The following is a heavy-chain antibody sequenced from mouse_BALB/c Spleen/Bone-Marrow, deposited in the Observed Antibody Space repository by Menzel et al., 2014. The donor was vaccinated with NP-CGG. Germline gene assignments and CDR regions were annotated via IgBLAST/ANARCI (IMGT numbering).Heavy chain of an antibody. J-gene: IGHJ1*01. V-gene: IGHV5-17*02. CDR3: ARGTMALRYFDV. CDR1: GFTFSSFG. Sequence: EVKLMESGGGLVQPGGSRNLSCAASGFTFSSFGMHWIRQAPEKGLEWVAYINGGSNTIYYADTVKGRFTISRDNPKNTLFLQMTSPRSEDTAMYFCARGTMALRYFDVWGAGTTVTVSS. D-gene: IGHD1-1*02. CDR2: INGGSNTI.